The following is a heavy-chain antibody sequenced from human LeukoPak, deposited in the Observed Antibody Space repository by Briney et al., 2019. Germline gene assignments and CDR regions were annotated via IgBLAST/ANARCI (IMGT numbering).Heavy chain of an antibody. CDR3: ARTSLEWELPLDY. CDR2: ISAYNGNT. J-gene: IGHJ4*02. Sequence: ASVKVSCKASGYTFTSYGISWVRQAPGQGLEWMGWISAYNGNTNYAQKFQGRVTITTDESTSTAYMELSSLRSEDTAVYYCARTSLEWELPLDYWARQPWSPSPQ. D-gene: IGHD1-26*01. CDR1: GYTFTSYG. V-gene: IGHV1-18*01.